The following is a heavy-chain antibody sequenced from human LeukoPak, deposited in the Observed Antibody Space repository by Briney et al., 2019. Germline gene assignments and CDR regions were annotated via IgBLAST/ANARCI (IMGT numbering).Heavy chain of an antibody. D-gene: IGHD7-27*01. V-gene: IGHV1-3*01. CDR3: ARALLTNWGSIAGMDV. CDR2: INAGNGNT. CDR1: GYTFTIYA. Sequence: GASVKVSCKASGYTFTIYAMHWVRQAPGQRLEWMGWINAGNGNTKYSQKFQGRVTITRDTSASTAYMELSSLRSEDTAVYYCARALLTNWGSIAGMDVWGQGTTVTVSS. J-gene: IGHJ6*02.